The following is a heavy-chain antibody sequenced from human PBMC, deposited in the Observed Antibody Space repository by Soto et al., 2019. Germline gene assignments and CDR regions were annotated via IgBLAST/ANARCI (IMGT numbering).Heavy chain of an antibody. J-gene: IGHJ4*02. V-gene: IGHV4-4*02. CDR1: SGSISSSNW. D-gene: IGHD2-2*01. CDR2: IYHSGST. Sequence: QVQLQESGPGLVKPSGTLSLTCAVSSGSISSSNWWSWVRQPPGKGLEWIGEIYHSGSTNYNPSLKSRVTISVDKSKNQFSLKLSSVTAADTAVYYCASRSVIVVPAAMGAFDYWGQGTLVTVSS. CDR3: ASRSVIVVPAAMGAFDY.